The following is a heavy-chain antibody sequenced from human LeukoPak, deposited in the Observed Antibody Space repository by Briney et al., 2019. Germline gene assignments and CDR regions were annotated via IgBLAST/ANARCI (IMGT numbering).Heavy chain of an antibody. V-gene: IGHV3-49*03. CDR1: GFTFGDYA. CDR3: TTDYGGNSGVSG. D-gene: IGHD4-23*01. CDR2: IRSKAYGGTT. Sequence: GGSLRLSCTASGFTFGDYAMSWFRQAPGKGREWVGFIRSKAYGGTTEYAAFVKGRFTISRDDSKSIAYLQMNSLKTEDTAVYYCTTDYGGNSGVSGWGQGTLVTVSS. J-gene: IGHJ4*02.